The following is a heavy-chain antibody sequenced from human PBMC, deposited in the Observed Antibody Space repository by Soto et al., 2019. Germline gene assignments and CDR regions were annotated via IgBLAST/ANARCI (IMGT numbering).Heavy chain of an antibody. CDR3: ARSGYSYGFDY. CDR2: IYYSGST. Sequence: SETLSLTCTVSGGSISSYYWSWIRQPPGKGLEWIGYIYYSGSTNYNPSLKSRVTISVDTSKNQFSLKLSSVTAADTAVYYCARSGYSYGFDYWGQGTLVTVSS. CDR1: GGSISSYY. J-gene: IGHJ4*02. V-gene: IGHV4-59*01. D-gene: IGHD5-18*01.